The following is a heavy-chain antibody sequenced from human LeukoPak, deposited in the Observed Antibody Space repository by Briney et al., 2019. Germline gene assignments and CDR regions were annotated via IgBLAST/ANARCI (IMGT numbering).Heavy chain of an antibody. CDR1: RGTFSSYA. V-gene: IGHV1-69*13. CDR2: IIPIFGTA. J-gene: IGHJ4*02. CDR3: ARGLGYCSSTSCYTFDY. D-gene: IGHD2-2*02. Sequence: SVKVSCKASRGTFSSYAISWVRQAPGQGLEWMGGIIPIFGTANYAQKFQGRVTITADESTSTAYMELSSLRSEDTAVYYCARGLGYCSSTSCYTFDYWGQGTLVTVSS.